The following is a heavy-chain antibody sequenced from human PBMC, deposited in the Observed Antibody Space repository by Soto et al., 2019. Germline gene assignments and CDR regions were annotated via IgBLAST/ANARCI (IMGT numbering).Heavy chain of an antibody. V-gene: IGHV1-69*06. CDR3: AGDRYVEYSYGPDVDY. CDR2: IIPIFGTA. CDR1: GGTFSSYA. J-gene: IGHJ4*02. D-gene: IGHD5-18*01. Sequence: QVQLVQSGAEVKKPGSSVKVSCKASGGTFSSYAISWVRQAPGQGLEWMGGIIPIFGTANYAQKFQGRVTSTEDKSTRAAYMGLSSLRSEDTAVYYCAGDRYVEYSYGPDVDYGGQGSLVTVSS.